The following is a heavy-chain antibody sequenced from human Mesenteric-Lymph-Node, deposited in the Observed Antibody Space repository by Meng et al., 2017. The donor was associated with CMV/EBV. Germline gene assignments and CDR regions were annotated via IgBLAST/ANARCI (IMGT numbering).Heavy chain of an antibody. Sequence: TCTVSGGSNRSNSSGGDWIRQPPGKRLELIGSFYYGGRTSSTPSLQSRVTISVDTSKNQFSLKLNSVTAADTAIYYCARSAGGNDDWGEGTLVTVSS. J-gene: IGHJ4*02. CDR3: ARSAGGNDD. CDR2: FYYGGRT. CDR1: GGSNRSNSSG. V-gene: IGHV4-39*01. D-gene: IGHD1-26*01.